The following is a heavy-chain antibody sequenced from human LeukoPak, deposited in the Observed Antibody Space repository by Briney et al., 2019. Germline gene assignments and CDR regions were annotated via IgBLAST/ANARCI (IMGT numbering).Heavy chain of an antibody. Sequence: SQTLSLTCAISGDSVSSNSAAWSWIRQPPGKGLEWIGCIYYSGSTNYNPSLKSRVTISVDTSKNRFSLKLTSVTAADTAVYYCARDLQGIEDAFDIWGQGTMVTVSS. CDR3: ARDLQGIEDAFDI. CDR2: IYYSGST. J-gene: IGHJ3*02. D-gene: IGHD2-15*01. CDR1: GDSVSSNSAA. V-gene: IGHV4-61*01.